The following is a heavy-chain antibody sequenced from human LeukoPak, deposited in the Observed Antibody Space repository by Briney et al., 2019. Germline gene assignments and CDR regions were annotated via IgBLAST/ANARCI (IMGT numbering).Heavy chain of an antibody. CDR1: GFAFSSYA. CDR3: AREWSSSPSLDY. D-gene: IGHD6-6*01. Sequence: GGSLRLSCAASGFAFSSYAMHWVRQAPGKGLEWVAVISYDGSNNYYADSVKGRFTISRDNSKNTLYLQMNSLRAEDTAVYYCAREWSSSPSLDYWGQGTLVTVSS. V-gene: IGHV3-30*01. CDR2: ISYDGSNN. J-gene: IGHJ4*02.